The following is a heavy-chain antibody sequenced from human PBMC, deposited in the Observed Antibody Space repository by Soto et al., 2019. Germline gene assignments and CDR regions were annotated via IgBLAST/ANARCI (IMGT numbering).Heavy chain of an antibody. CDR1: GGSISSSSYY. CDR3: ARTVRGETRDIVVVPAAIFGRWFDP. J-gene: IGHJ5*02. CDR2: IYYSGST. D-gene: IGHD2-2*01. V-gene: IGHV4-39*01. Sequence: SETLSLTCTVSGGSISSSSYYWGWIRQPPGKGLEWIGSIYYSGSTYYNPSLKSRVTISVDTSKNQFSLKLSSVTAADTAVYYCARTVRGETRDIVVVPAAIFGRWFDPWGQGTLVTVSS.